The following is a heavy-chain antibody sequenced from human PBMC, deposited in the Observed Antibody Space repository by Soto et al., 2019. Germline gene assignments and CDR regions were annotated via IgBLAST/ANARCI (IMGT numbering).Heavy chain of an antibody. CDR1: GFTFSSYS. CDR3: ARGPTVVTPFDY. D-gene: IGHD4-17*01. V-gene: IGHV3-21*01. CDR2: IISSSSYI. J-gene: IGHJ4*02. Sequence: EVQLVESGGGLVKPGGSLRLSCAASGFTFSSYSMNWVRQAPGKGLEWVSSIISSSSYIYYADSVKGRFTISRDNAKNSLYLQMNSLRAEDTAVYYCARGPTVVTPFDYWGQGTLVTISS.